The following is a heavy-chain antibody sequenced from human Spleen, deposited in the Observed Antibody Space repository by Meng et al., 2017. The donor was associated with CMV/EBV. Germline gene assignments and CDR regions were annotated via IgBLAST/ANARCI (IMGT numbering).Heavy chain of an antibody. D-gene: IGHD3-10*02. CDR3: ARGPRTRFGERFDY. Sequence: GQCQEPGPGLVKPSQTLALTCTVPGGSISSGDYYWSWIRQPPGKGLEWIGEINHSGSTNYNPSLKSRVTISVDTSKNQFSLKLSSVTAADTAVYYCARGPRTRFGERFDYWGQGTLVTVSS. CDR1: GGSISSGDYY. CDR2: INHSGST. J-gene: IGHJ4*02. V-gene: IGHV4-30-4*08.